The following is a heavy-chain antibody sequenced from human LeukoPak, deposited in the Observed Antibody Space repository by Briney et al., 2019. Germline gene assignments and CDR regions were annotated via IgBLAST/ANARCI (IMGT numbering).Heavy chain of an antibody. J-gene: IGHJ3*02. CDR1: GGTFSSYA. Sequence: GASVKVSCKASGGTFSSYAISWVRQAPGQGLEWMGGIIPIFGTANYAQKFQGRVTITADESTSTAYMELSSLRSEDTAVYYCARGCSGGSCYSAGAFDIWGQGTMVTVSS. CDR3: ARGCSGGSCYSAGAFDI. CDR2: IIPIFGTA. V-gene: IGHV1-69*13. D-gene: IGHD2-15*01.